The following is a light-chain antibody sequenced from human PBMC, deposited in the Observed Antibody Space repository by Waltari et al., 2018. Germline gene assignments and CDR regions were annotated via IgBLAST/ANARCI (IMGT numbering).Light chain of an antibody. V-gene: IGKV4-1*01. J-gene: IGKJ1*01. CDR2: WAS. CDR3: QQYFTTPWT. CDR1: QSLFYSSVNKRY. Sequence: DLVLTHSPDSLAVSLGERAPIICKSIQSLFYSSVNKRYLSWYQQNPGQPPKLLIYWASTRESGVPDRFSGSGSGTDFTLTISSLQAEDVAVYYCQQYFTTPWTFGQGTKVEIK.